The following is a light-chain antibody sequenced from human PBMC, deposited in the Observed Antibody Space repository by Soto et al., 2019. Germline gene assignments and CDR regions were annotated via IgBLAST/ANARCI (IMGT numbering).Light chain of an antibody. CDR1: SSNIGAGYD. J-gene: IGLJ2*01. Sequence: QSVLTQPPSVSGAPGQRVTISCTGSSSNIGAGYDVHWYQQLPGTAPKLLIYGNSNRPSGVPDRFSGSKSGTSASLAITGLQAEDEADYYCQSYDSSLSGWDVVFDGGTKLTVL. V-gene: IGLV1-40*01. CDR2: GNS. CDR3: QSYDSSLSGWDVV.